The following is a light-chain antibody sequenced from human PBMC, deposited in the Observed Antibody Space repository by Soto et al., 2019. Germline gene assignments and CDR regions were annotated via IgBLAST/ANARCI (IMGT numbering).Light chain of an antibody. CDR1: QGISTY. J-gene: IGKJ1*01. Sequence: DIPMTQSPSSLSASLGARGTLPCRASQGISTYLAWYQQKPGKVPQILISAASTLHSGVPSRFSGSGSGTDFTLTISSLQPEDVATYYCQKYNSSPWTFGQGTKVDIK. V-gene: IGKV1-27*01. CDR3: QKYNSSPWT. CDR2: AAS.